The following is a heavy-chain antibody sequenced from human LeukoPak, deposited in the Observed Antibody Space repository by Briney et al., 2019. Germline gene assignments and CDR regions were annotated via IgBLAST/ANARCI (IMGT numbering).Heavy chain of an antibody. Sequence: PSETLSLTCTVSGGSISSYYWSWIRQPPGKGLEWIGYIYYSGSTNYNSSLKSRVTISVDTSKNQFSLKLSSVTAADTAVYYCARDAYGNYFDYWGQGTLVTVSS. V-gene: IGHV4-59*01. CDR3: ARDAYGNYFDY. J-gene: IGHJ4*02. CDR1: GGSISSYY. D-gene: IGHD4-17*01. CDR2: IYYSGST.